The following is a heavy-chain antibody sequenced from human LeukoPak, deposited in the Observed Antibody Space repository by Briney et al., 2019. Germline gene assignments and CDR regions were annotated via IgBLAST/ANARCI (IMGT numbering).Heavy chain of an antibody. V-gene: IGHV3-30*01. CDR2: ISYDGSNK. J-gene: IGHJ4*02. D-gene: IGHD6-13*01. CDR1: GFTFSSYA. CDR3: ARGTRRSIAAAVNY. Sequence: GGSLRLSCAASGFTFSSYAMHWVRQAPGKGLEWVAVISYDGSNKYYADSVKGRFTISRDNSKNTQYLQMNSLRAEDTAVYYCARGTRRSIAAAVNYWGQGTLVTVSS.